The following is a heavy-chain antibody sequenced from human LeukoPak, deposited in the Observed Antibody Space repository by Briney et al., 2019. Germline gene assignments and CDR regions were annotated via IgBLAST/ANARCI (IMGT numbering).Heavy chain of an antibody. CDR2: IWYDGSNK. Sequence: GGSLRLSCAASGFTFSSCGMHWVRQAPAKGLEWVAVIWYDGSNKYYADSVKGRFTISRDNSKNTLYLQMNSLRAEDTAVYYCATSGSYYRFEYWGQGTLVTVSS. CDR1: GFTFSSCG. V-gene: IGHV3-33*01. D-gene: IGHD1-26*01. CDR3: ATSGSYYRFEY. J-gene: IGHJ4*02.